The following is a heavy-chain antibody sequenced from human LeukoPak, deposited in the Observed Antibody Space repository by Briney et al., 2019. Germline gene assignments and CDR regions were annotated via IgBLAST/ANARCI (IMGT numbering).Heavy chain of an antibody. CDR3: ARDPPPHSSSYWGSYSYYYIDV. CDR1: GYTFTGYY. D-gene: IGHD3-22*01. Sequence: AASVKVSCKASGYTFTGYYIHWLRQAPGQGLEWIGRINPNSGDTNYAQKFQGRVTITRDTSISTAYMELSSLRSDDTAVYYCARDPPPHSSSYWGSYSYYYIDVWGKGTTVTVSS. CDR2: INPNSGDT. V-gene: IGHV1-2*06. J-gene: IGHJ6*03.